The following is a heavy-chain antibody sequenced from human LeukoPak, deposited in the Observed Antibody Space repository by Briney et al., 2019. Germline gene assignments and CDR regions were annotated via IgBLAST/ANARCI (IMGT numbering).Heavy chain of an antibody. J-gene: IGHJ3*02. Sequence: GGSLRLSCAASGFTVSSNYMSWVRQAPGKGLEWVSVIYSGGSTYYADSVKGRFTISRDNSKNTLYLQMNSLRAVDTAVYYCARVRPGDIEDTAMVTGDAFDIWGQGTMVTVSS. V-gene: IGHV3-53*01. CDR2: IYSGGST. D-gene: IGHD5-18*01. CDR3: ARVRPGDIEDTAMVTGDAFDI. CDR1: GFTVSSNY.